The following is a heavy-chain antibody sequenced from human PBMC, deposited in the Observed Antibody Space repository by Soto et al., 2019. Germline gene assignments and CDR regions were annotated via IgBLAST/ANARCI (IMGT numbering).Heavy chain of an antibody. Sequence: EVQLVESGGGVGQPGGSLRLSCAASGFTFSSYWRHRGRQAPGKGQVCVSRMNSDRSSTYYADYVKGRFTISRDKAKNTTYLQMNSLRAEDTAFYYCTSSLRTMDVRGQGTTVTVSS. J-gene: IGHJ6*02. V-gene: IGHV3-74*01. CDR2: MNSDRSST. CDR3: TSSLRTMDV. CDR1: GFTFSSYW.